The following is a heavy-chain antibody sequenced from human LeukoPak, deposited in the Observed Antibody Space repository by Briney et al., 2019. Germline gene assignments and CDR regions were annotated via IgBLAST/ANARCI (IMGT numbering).Heavy chain of an antibody. V-gene: IGHV3-23*01. CDR3: AKYLSRAFDS. D-gene: IGHD2/OR15-2a*01. CDR2: ISGSGGST. CDR1: GFTFDDYA. Sequence: GGSLRLSCAASGFTFDDYAMHWVRQAPGKGLEWVSAISGSGGSTYYADSVKGRFTISRDNARNLLYLHMSSLRAEDTAVYYCAKYLSRAFDSWGQGILVSVSS. J-gene: IGHJ4*02.